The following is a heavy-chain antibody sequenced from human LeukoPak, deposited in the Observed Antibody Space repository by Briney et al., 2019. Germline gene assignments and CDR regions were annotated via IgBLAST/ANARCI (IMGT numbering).Heavy chain of an antibody. D-gene: IGHD3-10*01. CDR1: GYTFTSYD. V-gene: IGHV1-8*01. J-gene: IGHJ6*02. CDR3: ARTPPAMVRGVSYYYYYGMDV. CDR2: MNPNSGNT. Sequence: ASVKVSCKASGYTFTSYDIYWVRQATGQRLEWMGWMNPNSGNTGYAQNFQGRVTMTRNTSISTAYMELSSLRSEDTAVYYCARTPPAMVRGVSYYYYYGMDVWGQGTTVTVSS.